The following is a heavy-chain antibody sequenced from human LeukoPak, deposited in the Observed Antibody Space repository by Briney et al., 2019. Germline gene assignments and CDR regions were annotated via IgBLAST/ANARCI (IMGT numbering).Heavy chain of an antibody. Sequence: PSETLSLTCAISGGSISSGGYSWSWIRQPPGKGLEWIGYIYHSGSTYYNPSLKSRVTISVDRSKNQFSLKLSSVTAADTAVYYCAGGYCSGGSCYPFDYWGQGTLVTVSS. V-gene: IGHV4-30-2*01. CDR2: IYHSGST. CDR3: AGGYCSGGSCYPFDY. D-gene: IGHD2-15*01. CDR1: GGSISSGGYS. J-gene: IGHJ4*02.